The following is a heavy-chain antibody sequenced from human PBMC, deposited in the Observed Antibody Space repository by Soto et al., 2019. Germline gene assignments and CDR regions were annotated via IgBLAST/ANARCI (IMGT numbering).Heavy chain of an antibody. Sequence: GASVKVSCKASGYTFTNYGISWVRQAPGQGLEWMGWISADNGNANYAQKLQGRVTMTTDTSTSTAYMELRSLRSDDTAVYYCASDIAAGGNWFDPWGQGTLVTVSS. J-gene: IGHJ5*02. CDR3: ASDIAAGGNWFDP. D-gene: IGHD6-13*01. V-gene: IGHV1-18*01. CDR1: GYTFTNYG. CDR2: ISADNGNA.